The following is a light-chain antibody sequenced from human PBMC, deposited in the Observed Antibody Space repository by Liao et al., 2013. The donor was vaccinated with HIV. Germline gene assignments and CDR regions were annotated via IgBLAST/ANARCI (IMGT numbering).Light chain of an antibody. Sequence: SYELTQPPSVSVSPGQTASIPCSGDKLAYKYASWYQQKPGQAPVLVIYYYSDRPSGIPERFSGSNSGNTATLTISRVEAGDEADYYCQVWDSSSDHLVVFGGGTKLTVL. J-gene: IGLJ2*01. V-gene: IGLV3-1*01. CDR2: YYS. CDR1: KLAYKY. CDR3: QVWDSSSDHLVV.